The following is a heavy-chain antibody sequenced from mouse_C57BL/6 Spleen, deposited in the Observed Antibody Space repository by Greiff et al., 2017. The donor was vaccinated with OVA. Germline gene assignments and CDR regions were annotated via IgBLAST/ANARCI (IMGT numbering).Heavy chain of an antibody. V-gene: IGHV1-64*01. CDR3: ARKRLLGFFDY. Sequence: QVHVKQPGAELVKPGASVKLSCKASGYTFTSYWMHWVKQRPGQGLEWIGMIHPNSGSTNYNEKFKSKATLTVDKSSSTAYMQLSSLTSEDSAVYYCARKRLLGFFDYWGKGTTLTVSS. CDR1: GYTFTSYW. J-gene: IGHJ2*01. D-gene: IGHD4-1*01. CDR2: IHPNSGST.